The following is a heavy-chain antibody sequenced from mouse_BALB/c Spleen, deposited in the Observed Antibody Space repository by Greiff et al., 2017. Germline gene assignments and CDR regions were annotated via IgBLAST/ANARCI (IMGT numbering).Heavy chain of an antibody. Sequence: EVMLVESGGGLVKLGGSLKLSCAASGFTFSSYYMSWVRQTPEKRLELVAAINSNGGSTYYPDTVKGRFTISRDNAKNTLYLQMSSLKSEDTALYYCARPTLLRYAMDYWGQGTSVTVSS. CDR1: GFTFSSYY. D-gene: IGHD1-2*01. V-gene: IGHV5-6-2*01. CDR2: INSNGGST. J-gene: IGHJ4*01. CDR3: ARPTLLRYAMDY.